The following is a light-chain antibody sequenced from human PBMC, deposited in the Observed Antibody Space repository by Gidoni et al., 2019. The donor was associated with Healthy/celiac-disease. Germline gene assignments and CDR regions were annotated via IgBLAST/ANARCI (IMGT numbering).Light chain of an antibody. Sequence: DIQITQSPSSLSASVGDRVTITCRASQSISSYLNWYQQKPGKAPKLLIYAASSLQSGVPSRFSGSGSETEFTITSSSLQPEDFATYYCQRSYSTPEWTVGQGTKVEIK. J-gene: IGKJ1*01. CDR2: AAS. CDR3: QRSYSTPEWT. CDR1: QSISSY. V-gene: IGKV1-39*01.